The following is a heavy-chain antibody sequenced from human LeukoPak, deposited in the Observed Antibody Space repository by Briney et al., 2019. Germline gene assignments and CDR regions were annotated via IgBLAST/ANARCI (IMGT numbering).Heavy chain of an antibody. J-gene: IGHJ4*02. CDR1: GFTFDDYG. V-gene: IGHV3-20*04. CDR3: ARELYSGSYSSFDY. CDR2: INWNGGST. D-gene: IGHD1-26*01. Sequence: GGSLRLSCAASGFTFDDYGMNWVRQAPGKGLEWVSGINWNGGSTGYADSVRGRFTISRDNAKNSLYLQMNSLRAEATALYFCARELYSGSYSSFDYWGQGTLVTVSS.